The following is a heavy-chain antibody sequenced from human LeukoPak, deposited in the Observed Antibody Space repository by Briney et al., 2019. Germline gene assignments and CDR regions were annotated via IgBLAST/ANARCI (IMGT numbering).Heavy chain of an antibody. J-gene: IGHJ4*02. CDR3: ARCKDYYVSGSYYKTFDY. CDR2: IPYSGST. V-gene: IGHV4-39*07. Sequence: SETLSLTCTVSGDSISSSSYYWGWIRQPPGKGLEWIGSIPYSGSTYYNPSLKSRLTISVDTSKNQFSLKLSSVTVADTAVYYCARCKDYYVSGSYYKTFDYWGQGTLVTVS. CDR1: GDSISSSSYY. D-gene: IGHD3-10*01.